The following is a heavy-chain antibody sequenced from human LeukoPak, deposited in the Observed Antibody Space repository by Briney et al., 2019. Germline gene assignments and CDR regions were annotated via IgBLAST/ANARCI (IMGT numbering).Heavy chain of an antibody. CDR1: GYTFTSYD. V-gene: IGHV1-8*01. Sequence: GASVKVSCKASGYTFTSYDFNWVRQATGQRPEWMGWMSPNSGDTGYAQKFQDRVTMTRNTSISTAYMELSSLRSDDTAVYYCARDAVSGWLHNWFDPWGQGTLVTVSS. J-gene: IGHJ5*02. D-gene: IGHD6-19*01. CDR2: MSPNSGDT. CDR3: ARDAVSGWLHNWFDP.